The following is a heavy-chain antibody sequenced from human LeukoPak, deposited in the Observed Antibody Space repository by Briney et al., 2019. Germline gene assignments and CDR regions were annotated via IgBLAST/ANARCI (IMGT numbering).Heavy chain of an antibody. CDR3: VRDRDWAFDY. D-gene: IGHD2-21*02. V-gene: IGHV3-48*04. CDR2: ISSSGSTI. Sequence: GGSLRLSCAASGFTFSASTMNWVRQAPGKGLEWVSYISSSGSTIYYADSVKGRFTISRDNAKNSLYLQMNSLRAEDTAVYYCVRDRDWAFDYWGQGSLVTVSS. CDR1: GFTFSAST. J-gene: IGHJ4*02.